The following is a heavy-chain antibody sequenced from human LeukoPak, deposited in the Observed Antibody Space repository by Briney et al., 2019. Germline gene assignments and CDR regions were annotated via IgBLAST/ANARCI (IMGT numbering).Heavy chain of an antibody. V-gene: IGHV4-59*11. D-gene: IGHD6-13*01. CDR1: GGSFGSHY. J-gene: IGHJ6*03. CDR3: ARGGIWLAPYYYYYMDV. CDR2: IYYSGST. Sequence: SETLSLTCTVSGGSFGSHYWSWIRQPPGKGLEWIGYIYYSGSTNYNPSLKSRVTISVDTSKNQLSLKLSSVTAADTAVYYCARGGIWLAPYYYYYMDVWGKGTTVTVSS.